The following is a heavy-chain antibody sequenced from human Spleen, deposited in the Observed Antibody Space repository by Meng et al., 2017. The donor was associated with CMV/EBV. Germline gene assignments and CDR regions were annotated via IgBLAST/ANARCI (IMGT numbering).Heavy chain of an antibody. V-gene: IGHV3-49*04. CDR1: GFTFSSYA. J-gene: IGHJ3*02. D-gene: IGHD6-19*01. CDR3: ARATLRNGGTGYSSSFFDI. CDR2: IRTKVYGETT. Sequence: GGSLKISCAASGFTFSSYAMSWVRQAPGKGLEWVGLIRTKVYGETTEYAASVKGRFTISRDDSKNIAYLQMNSLKSEDTAVYYCARATLRNGGTGYSSSFFDIWGQGAMVTVSS.